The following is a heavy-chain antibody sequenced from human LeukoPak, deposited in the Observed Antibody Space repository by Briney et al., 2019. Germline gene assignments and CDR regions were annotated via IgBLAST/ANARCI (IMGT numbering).Heavy chain of an antibody. CDR3: TRAGRYCTNGVCYTIPALPY. D-gene: IGHD2-8*01. Sequence: GGSLRLSCAASGFTFSSYSMNWVRQAPGKGLEWVSYISSSSSTIYYADSVKGRFTISRDNAKNSLYLQMNSLRAEDTAVYYCTRAGRYCTNGVCYTIPALPYWGQGTLVIVSS. V-gene: IGHV3-48*04. CDR2: ISSSSSTI. J-gene: IGHJ4*02. CDR1: GFTFSSYS.